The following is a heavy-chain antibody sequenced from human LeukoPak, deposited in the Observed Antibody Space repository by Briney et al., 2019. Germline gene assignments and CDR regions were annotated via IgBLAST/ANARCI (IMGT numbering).Heavy chain of an antibody. D-gene: IGHD6-13*01. CDR2: ISSGSSTI. J-gene: IGHJ4*02. CDR1: GFTFSSYS. CDR3: ARDVSYNSLDY. Sequence: GGSLRLSCAASGFTFSSYSMNWVRQAPGKGLEWVSYISSGSSTIYYADSVKGRFTISRDNAKNSLYLQMHSLRDEDTAVYYCARDVSYNSLDYWGQGTLVTVSS. V-gene: IGHV3-48*02.